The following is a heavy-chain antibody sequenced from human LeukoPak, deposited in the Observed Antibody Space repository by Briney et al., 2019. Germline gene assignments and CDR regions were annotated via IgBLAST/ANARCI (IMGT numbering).Heavy chain of an antibody. CDR3: AKGSSGIYHWGHFDY. CDR2: ISASDGST. V-gene: IGHV3-23*01. D-gene: IGHD1-26*01. J-gene: IGHJ4*02. CDR1: GFTFSSYA. Sequence: PGGSLRLSCAASGFTFSSYAMSWVRQAPGKGLEWVSGISASDGSTYYADSVKGRFTISRDNSKNTLYLQMNSLRTEDTAVYYCAKGSSGIYHWGHFDYWGQGTLVAVSS.